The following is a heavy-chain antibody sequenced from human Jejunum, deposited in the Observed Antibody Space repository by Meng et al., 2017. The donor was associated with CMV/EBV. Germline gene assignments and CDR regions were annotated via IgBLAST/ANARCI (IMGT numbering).Heavy chain of an antibody. CDR1: GFALEIQM. CDR2: ISSSSKYI. J-gene: IGHJ4*02. Sequence: CAASGFALEIQMMTWARQAPGKGLEWVATISSSSKYIHYSPSMTGRLTVSRDNAKNLLYLQINTLSAEDTAVYFCATVRNNPEFDLWGQGTLVTVSS. V-gene: IGHV3-21*01. CDR3: ATVRNNPEFDL.